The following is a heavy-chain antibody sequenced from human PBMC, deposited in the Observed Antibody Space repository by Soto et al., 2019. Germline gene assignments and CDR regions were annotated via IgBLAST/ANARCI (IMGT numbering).Heavy chain of an antibody. CDR3: AREINSYGYRTFDY. J-gene: IGHJ4*02. V-gene: IGHV4-31*03. Sequence: TSETLSLTCTVSGGSISSGGYYWSWIRQHPGKGLEWIGYIYYSGSTYYNPSLKSRVTISVDTSKNQFSLKLSSVTAADTAVYYCAREINSYGYRTFDYWGQGTLVTVSS. CDR1: GGSISSGGYY. CDR2: IYYSGST. D-gene: IGHD5-18*01.